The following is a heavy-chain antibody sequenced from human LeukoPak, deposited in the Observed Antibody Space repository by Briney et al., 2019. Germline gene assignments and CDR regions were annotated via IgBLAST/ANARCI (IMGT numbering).Heavy chain of an antibody. CDR1: GFTVSSNY. V-gene: IGHV3-66*01. CDR3: ARDLHDSSGP. D-gene: IGHD3-22*01. J-gene: IGHJ5*02. Sequence: GGSLRLSCAASGFTVSSNYMSWVRQAPGKGLEWVSVIYSGGSSYYADSVKGRFTISRDNSTNTLYLQMNSLRAEDTAVYYCARDLHDSSGPWGQGTLVTVSS. CDR2: IYSGGSS.